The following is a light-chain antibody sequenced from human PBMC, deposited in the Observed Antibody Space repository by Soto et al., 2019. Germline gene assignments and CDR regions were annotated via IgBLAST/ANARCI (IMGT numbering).Light chain of an antibody. Sequence: QSALTQPPSASGLPEHAVPSSGNGINKAMVVYPYVSWYKQLPGKAPNLIIYEVNKRPSGIPDRFSGSKSGNTASLTVSGLQPEDEAEYFCSSYSRSINYVFGTGTKVTVL. CDR2: EVN. V-gene: IGLV2-8*01. J-gene: IGLJ1*01. CDR1: NKAMVVYPY. CDR3: SSYSRSINYV.